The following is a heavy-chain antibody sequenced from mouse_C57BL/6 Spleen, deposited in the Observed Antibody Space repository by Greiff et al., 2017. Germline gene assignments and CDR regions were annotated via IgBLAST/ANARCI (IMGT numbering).Heavy chain of an antibody. CDR1: GYTFTSYW. CDR3: ARAEANWDEGTSY. CDR2: IHPNSGST. V-gene: IGHV1-64*01. Sequence: VQLQQPGAELVKPGASVKLSCKASGYTFTSYWMHWVKQRPGQGLEWIGMIHPNSGSTNYNEKFKSKATLTVDKSSSTAYMQLSSLTSEDSAVYYCARAEANWDEGTSYGGQGTTLTVSS. J-gene: IGHJ2*01. D-gene: IGHD4-1*01.